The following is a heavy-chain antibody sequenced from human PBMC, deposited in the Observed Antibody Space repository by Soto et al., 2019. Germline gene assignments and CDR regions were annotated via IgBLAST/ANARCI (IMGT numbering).Heavy chain of an antibody. CDR3: ARGLGLYYFDY. Sequence: APGKVSCQAFGYTFTSYAMHLVPQAPGQRLEWMGWINAGNGNTKYSQKFQGRVTITRDTSASTAYMELSSLRSEDTAVYYCARGLGLYYFDYWGQGTLVTVSS. D-gene: IGHD1-26*01. V-gene: IGHV1-3*01. CDR1: GYTFTSYA. J-gene: IGHJ4*02. CDR2: INAGNGNT.